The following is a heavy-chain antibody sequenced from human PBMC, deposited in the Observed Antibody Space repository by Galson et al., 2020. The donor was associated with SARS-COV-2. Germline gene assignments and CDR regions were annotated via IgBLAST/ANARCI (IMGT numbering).Heavy chain of an antibody. D-gene: IGHD3-10*01. CDR1: GFAFSSYT. V-gene: IGHV3-21*01. Sequence: GESLKISCSAFGFAFSSYTMNWVRQAPGKGLEWVASLDTSSTYIYHADSLKGRFTISRDKAENSLYLQMNSLRAEDTAVYYCARSPPASTSGTSIYFDYWGQGTQVTVSS. CDR2: LDTSSTYI. CDR3: ARSPPASTSGTSIYFDY. J-gene: IGHJ4*02.